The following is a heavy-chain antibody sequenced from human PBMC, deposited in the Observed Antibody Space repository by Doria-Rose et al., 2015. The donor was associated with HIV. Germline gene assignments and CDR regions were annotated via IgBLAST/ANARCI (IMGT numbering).Heavy chain of an antibody. V-gene: IGHV4-59*01. CDR3: ARVLSGTYDY. CDR1: GGSISHYY. D-gene: IGHD1-26*01. CDR2: IFNAGTT. Sequence: QVQLQESGPGLVKTSETLSLTCSVSGGSISHYYWSWIRQPPGKGLEYIGDIFNAGTTNYSRSLMSRVSISIDTSKNKFSLRLTSVTAADTAVYYCARVLSGTYDYWGQGTLVTVSS. J-gene: IGHJ4*02.